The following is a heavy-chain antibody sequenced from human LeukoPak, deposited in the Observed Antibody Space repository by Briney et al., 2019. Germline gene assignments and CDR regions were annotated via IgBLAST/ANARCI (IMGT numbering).Heavy chain of an antibody. CDR2: ISPNSGGT. J-gene: IGHJ4*02. CDR3: ARVPSHSSSWYRAFDY. CDR1: GYTFTGYY. D-gene: IGHD6-13*01. Sequence: ASVKVSCKASGYTFTGYYMHWVRQAPGQGLEWMGRISPNSGGTNYAQKFQGRVTMTRDTSISTAYMELSRLRSDDTAVYYCARVPSHSSSWYRAFDYWGQGTLVTVSS. V-gene: IGHV1-2*06.